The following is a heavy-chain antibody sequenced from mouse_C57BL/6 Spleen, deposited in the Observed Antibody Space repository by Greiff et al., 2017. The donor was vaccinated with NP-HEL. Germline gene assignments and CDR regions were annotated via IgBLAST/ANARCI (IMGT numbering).Heavy chain of an antibody. Sequence: VQLQQPGAELVRPGSSVKLSCKASGYTFTSYWMDWVKQRPGQGLEWIGNIYPSDSETHYNQKFKDKATLTVDKSSSTAYMQLSSLTSEDSAVYYCARRAWDKGGDYWGQGTTLTVSS. CDR3: ARRAWDKGGDY. V-gene: IGHV1-61*01. J-gene: IGHJ2*01. CDR1: GYTFTSYW. D-gene: IGHD4-1*01. CDR2: IYPSDSET.